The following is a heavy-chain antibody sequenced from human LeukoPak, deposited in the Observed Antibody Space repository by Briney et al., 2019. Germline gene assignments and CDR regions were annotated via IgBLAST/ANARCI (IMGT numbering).Heavy chain of an antibody. CDR1: GFTFNSYA. D-gene: IGHD3-10*01. J-gene: IGHJ4*02. V-gene: IGHV3-23*01. Sequence: GGSLRLSCAASGFTFNSYAMSWVRQAPGKGLEWVSTISGSGGSTFYADSMKGGFTISRDSSRRTVYMQMNSLRAEDTAIYYCAKESSYYGSGSYYYWGQGTLVTVSS. CDR3: AKESSYYGSGSYYY. CDR2: ISGSGGST.